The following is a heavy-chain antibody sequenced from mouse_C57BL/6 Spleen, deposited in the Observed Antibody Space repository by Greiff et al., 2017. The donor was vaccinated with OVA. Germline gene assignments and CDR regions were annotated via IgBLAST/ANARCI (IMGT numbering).Heavy chain of an antibody. CDR1: GFTFSSYT. CDR3: ARHDGNWFAY. Sequence: EVKLVESGGGLVKPGGSLKLSCAASGFTFSSYTMSWVRQTPEKRLEWVATISGGGGNTYYPDSVKGRFTISRDNAKNTLYLQMSSLRSEDTALYYCARHDGNWFAYWGQGTLVTVSA. D-gene: IGHD2-1*01. J-gene: IGHJ3*01. CDR2: ISGGGGNT. V-gene: IGHV5-9*01.